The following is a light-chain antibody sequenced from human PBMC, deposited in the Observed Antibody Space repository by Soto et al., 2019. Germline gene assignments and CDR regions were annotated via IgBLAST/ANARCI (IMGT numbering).Light chain of an antibody. CDR3: QQYNNWPFIT. CDR2: GAS. Sequence: DIVMTQSPATLSVSPGERATLSCRASQSVSSNLAWYQQKPGQAPRLLIYGASTRATGIPARFSGSGSGTEFTLTISSLQSEDFAVYYCQQYNNWPFITFGQGTRLEI. CDR1: QSVSSN. J-gene: IGKJ5*01. V-gene: IGKV3-15*01.